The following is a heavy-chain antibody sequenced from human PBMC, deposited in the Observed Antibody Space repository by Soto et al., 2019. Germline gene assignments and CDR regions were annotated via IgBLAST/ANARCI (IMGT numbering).Heavy chain of an antibody. CDR3: ARDPYYGSGSQASDY. D-gene: IGHD3-10*01. Sequence: GGSLRLSCAASGFTVSSNYMSWVRQAPGKGLEWVSVIYSGGSTYYADSVKGRFTISRDNSKNTLYLQMNSLRAEDTAVYYCARDPYYGSGSQASDYWGQGTLVTVSS. V-gene: IGHV3-66*01. J-gene: IGHJ4*02. CDR1: GFTVSSNY. CDR2: IYSGGST.